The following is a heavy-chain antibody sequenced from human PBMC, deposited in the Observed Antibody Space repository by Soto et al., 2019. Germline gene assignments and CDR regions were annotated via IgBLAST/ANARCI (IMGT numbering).Heavy chain of an antibody. V-gene: IGHV1-58*01. D-gene: IGHD2-2*01. CDR2: IAVGSGYT. CDR3: VRDPYLPAAGRLSSLHY. Sequence: GASVKVSCKASGFTFTSSAFQWVRQARGQRLEWIGWIAVGSGYTNYAQRFQDRVTLTRDMSTATTYMELSRLTSEDTAVYYCVRDPYLPAAGRLSSLHYWGPGTLVTVSS. J-gene: IGHJ4*02. CDR1: GFTFTSSA.